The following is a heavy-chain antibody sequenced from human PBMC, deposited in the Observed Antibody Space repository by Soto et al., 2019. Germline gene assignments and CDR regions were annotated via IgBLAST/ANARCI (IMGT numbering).Heavy chain of an antibody. J-gene: IGHJ4*02. D-gene: IGHD3-3*01. CDR3: AKDALDVLRFLEWLLSYFDY. V-gene: IGHV3-23*01. CDR1: GFTFSSYA. CDR2: ISGSGGST. Sequence: GGSLRLSCAASGFTFSSYAMSWVRQAPGKGLEWVSAISGSGGSTYYADSVKGRFTISRDNSKNTLYLQMNSLRAEDTAVYYCAKDALDVLRFLEWLLSYFDYWGQGTPVTVSS.